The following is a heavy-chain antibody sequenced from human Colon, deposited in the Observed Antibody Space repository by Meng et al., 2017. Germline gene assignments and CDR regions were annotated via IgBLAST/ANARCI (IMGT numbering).Heavy chain of an antibody. CDR2: INHSGST. CDR1: GGSFSGYY. D-gene: IGHD6-19*01. CDR3: ARERLSSGWYGGRWFDP. J-gene: IGHJ5*02. Sequence: QVQLPQWGPGRLKPSVTLSLTCAVYGGSFSGYYWSWIRQPPGKGLEWIGEINHSGSTNYNPSLKSRVTISVDTSKNQFSLKLSSVTAADTAVYYCARERLSSGWYGGRWFDPWGQGTLVTVSS. V-gene: IGHV4-34*01.